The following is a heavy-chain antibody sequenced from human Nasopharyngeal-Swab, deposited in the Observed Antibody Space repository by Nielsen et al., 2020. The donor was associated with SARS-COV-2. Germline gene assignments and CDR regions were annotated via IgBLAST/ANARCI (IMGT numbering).Heavy chain of an antibody. CDR2: INHSGST. V-gene: IGHV4-34*01. J-gene: IGHJ6*02. Sequence: SETLSLTCAVYGGSFSGYYWSWIRQPPGKGLEWIGEINHSGSTNYNPSLKSRVTISVDTSKNQFSLKLSSVTAADTAVYYCARGSPPSGMDVWGQGTTVTVSS. CDR3: ARGSPPSGMDV. CDR1: GGSFSGYY.